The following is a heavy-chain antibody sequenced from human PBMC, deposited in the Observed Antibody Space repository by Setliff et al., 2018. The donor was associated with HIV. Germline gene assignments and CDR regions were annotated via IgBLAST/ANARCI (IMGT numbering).Heavy chain of an antibody. CDR1: GFTFSSYA. CDR3: AKSDYGDSQRYNWFDP. V-gene: IGHV3-23*01. Sequence: GESLKISCAASGFTFSSYAMSWVRQAPGKGLEWVSAISGSGGSTYYADSVKGRFTISRDNSKNMLYLQMNSLRAEDTAVYYCAKSDYGDSQRYNWFDPWGQGTLVTVSS. CDR2: ISGSGGST. J-gene: IGHJ5*02. D-gene: IGHD4-17*01.